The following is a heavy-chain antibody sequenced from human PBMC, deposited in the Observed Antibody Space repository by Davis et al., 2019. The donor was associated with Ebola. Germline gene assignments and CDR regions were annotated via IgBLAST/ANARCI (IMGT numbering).Heavy chain of an antibody. V-gene: IGHV3-74*01. J-gene: IGHJ4*02. D-gene: IGHD3-3*01. CDR3: AREGRVFGCDY. CDR1: GFSFSSYW. Sequence: GESLKISCAASGFSFSSYWMHWVRQAPGKGLVWVSRIKTDGSSTGYGDSVQGRFTISRDNAKNTLYLQMNDLRAEDTAVYYCAREGRVFGCDYWGQGALVTVSP. CDR2: IKTDGSST.